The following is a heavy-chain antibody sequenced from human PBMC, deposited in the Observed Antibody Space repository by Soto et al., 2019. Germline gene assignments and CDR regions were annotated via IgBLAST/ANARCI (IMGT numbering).Heavy chain of an antibody. CDR2: IYYSGST. CDR1: GGSISSGDYY. D-gene: IGHD2-21*02. Sequence: PSETLSLTCTVSGGSISSGDYYWSWIRQPPGKGLEWIGYIYYSGSTYYNPSLKSRVTISVDTSKNQFSLKLSSVTAADTAVYYSAKAYCGGDYYSLSAFDIWGQGTMVTVSS. J-gene: IGHJ3*02. V-gene: IGHV4-30-4*01. CDR3: AKAYCGGDYYSLSAFDI.